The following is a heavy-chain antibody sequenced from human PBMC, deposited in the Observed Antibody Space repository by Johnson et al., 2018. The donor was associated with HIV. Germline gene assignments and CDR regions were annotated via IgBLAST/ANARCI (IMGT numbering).Heavy chain of an antibody. CDR3: AKSPGKDHGGNSGAFHI. J-gene: IGHJ3*02. CDR2: IWYDGSNE. D-gene: IGHD4-23*01. V-gene: IGHV3-33*06. Sequence: QVQLVESGRGVVQPGRSLRLSCAASGFSFSSYGMHWVRQAPGKGLEWVAVIWYDGSNEHYADSVKGRFTISRDNSKNTLYLQMSSLRAEDTAVYYCAKSPGKDHGGNSGAFHIWGQGTMVTVSS. CDR1: GFSFSSYG.